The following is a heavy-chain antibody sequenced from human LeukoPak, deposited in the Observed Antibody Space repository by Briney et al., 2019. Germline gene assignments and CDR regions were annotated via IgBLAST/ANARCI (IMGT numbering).Heavy chain of an antibody. J-gene: IGHJ4*02. CDR2: IKTRADGETT. D-gene: IGHD3-16*01. V-gene: IGHV3-15*07. CDR1: GFIFSNAW. Sequence: KTGGSLRLSCVASGFIFSNAWMNWVRQAPGKGLEWVGRIKTRADGETTDYPAPVKGRFTISKDTVFLQLNSLRIDDTGVYYCTTGIDDGGGYWGQGTLVTVSS. CDR3: TTGIDDGGGY.